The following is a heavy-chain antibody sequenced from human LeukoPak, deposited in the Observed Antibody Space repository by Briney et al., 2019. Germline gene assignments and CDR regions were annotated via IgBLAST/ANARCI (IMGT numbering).Heavy chain of an antibody. CDR1: GFTFSTYA. CDR3: AKGALMYGDYDYFDY. Sequence: GGSLRLSCAASGFTFSTYAMTWVRQAPGKGLEWVSAIGGSGGSTFYADFVKGRFTISRDNSKNTLYLQMNSLRAEDTAVYYCAKGALMYGDYDYFDYWGQGTLVTVSS. J-gene: IGHJ4*02. CDR2: IGGSGGST. D-gene: IGHD4-17*01. V-gene: IGHV3-23*01.